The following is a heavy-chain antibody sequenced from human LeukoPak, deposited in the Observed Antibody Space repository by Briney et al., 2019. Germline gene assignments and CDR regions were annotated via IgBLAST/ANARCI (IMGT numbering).Heavy chain of an antibody. Sequence: PGGSLRLSCAAYGFTFGDYAMSWSRQAPGKGLECIGFIRSKGYGGTTEYAASVKGRFTISRDDSKSIAYLQMNSLKTEDTAVYYCTSNGWSGDAFDVWGQGTMVTVSS. CDR3: TSNGWSGDAFDV. J-gene: IGHJ3*01. V-gene: IGHV3-49*03. CDR2: IRSKGYGGTT. D-gene: IGHD6-19*01. CDR1: GFTFGDYA.